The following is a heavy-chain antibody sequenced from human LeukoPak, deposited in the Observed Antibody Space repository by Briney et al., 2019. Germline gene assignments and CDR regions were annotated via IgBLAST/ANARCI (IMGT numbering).Heavy chain of an antibody. CDR1: GDSISSYY. CDR3: ARSIPRIAALNNFDY. Sequence: SETLSLTCTVSGDSISSYYWSWIRQPPGKGLEWIGYIYYSGSTKYNPSLKSRVTISLDTSKNQFSLKLTSVAAADTAVYYCARSIPRIAALNNFDYWGQGTLVTVSS. J-gene: IGHJ4*02. D-gene: IGHD6-6*01. CDR2: IYYSGST. V-gene: IGHV4-59*01.